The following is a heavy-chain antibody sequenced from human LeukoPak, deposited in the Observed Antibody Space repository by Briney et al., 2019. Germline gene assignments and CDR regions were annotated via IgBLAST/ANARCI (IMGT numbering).Heavy chain of an antibody. J-gene: IGHJ4*02. D-gene: IGHD2-2*01. CDR3: ASRSGYRSSEKDQLDY. V-gene: IGHV1-69*05. CDR2: IIPIFGTA. Sequence: ASVKVSCKASGGTFSSYAISWVRQAPGQGIEWMGGIIPIFGTANYAQKFQGRVTITTDESTSTAYMELSSLRSEDTAVYYCASRSGYRSSEKDQLDYWGQGTLVTVSS. CDR1: GGTFSSYA.